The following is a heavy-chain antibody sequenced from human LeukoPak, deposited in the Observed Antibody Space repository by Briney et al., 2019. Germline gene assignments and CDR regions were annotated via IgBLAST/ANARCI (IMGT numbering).Heavy chain of an antibody. CDR1: GFSFSDSW. D-gene: IGHD2-15*01. J-gene: IGHJ4*02. V-gene: IGHV3-7*02. CDR2: IKPDGSEI. Sequence: GGSLRLSCAASGFSFSDSWMDWVRQAPGKGLEWVANIKPDGSEIYYVDAVKGRFTISRDNAKNSLYLQMNSLRAEDTAVYYCTRSLGYWGQGILVTVSS. CDR3: TRSLGY.